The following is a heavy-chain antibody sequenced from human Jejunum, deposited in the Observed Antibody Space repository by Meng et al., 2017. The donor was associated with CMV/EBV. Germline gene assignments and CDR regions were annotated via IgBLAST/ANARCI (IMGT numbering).Heavy chain of an antibody. J-gene: IGHJ4*02. CDR1: GSISSMSYY. CDR3: ARDSAKFGELSPFDY. CDR2: IYYSGNT. Sequence: GSISSMSYYWGWIRQPPGKGLEWIGTIYYSGNTYYNPSLKSRVTISIDTSKNQFSVKLNSVTAADTAVYYCARDSAKFGELSPFDYWGQGTLVTVSS. D-gene: IGHD3-10*01. V-gene: IGHV4-39*07.